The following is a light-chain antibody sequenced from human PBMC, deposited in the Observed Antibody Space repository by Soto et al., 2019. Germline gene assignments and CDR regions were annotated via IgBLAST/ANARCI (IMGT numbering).Light chain of an antibody. Sequence: EIVLTHSPGTLSVSPCERVTLSCSASQSVGNSHVAWYQQKPGQAPRLLIYGASNRATGIPARFSGSGSGTDFTLTISDLEPEDFAVYYCQQYNNWPRTFGQGTKVDI. CDR1: QSVGNSH. J-gene: IGKJ2*01. V-gene: IGKV3-20*01. CDR3: QQYNNWPRT. CDR2: GAS.